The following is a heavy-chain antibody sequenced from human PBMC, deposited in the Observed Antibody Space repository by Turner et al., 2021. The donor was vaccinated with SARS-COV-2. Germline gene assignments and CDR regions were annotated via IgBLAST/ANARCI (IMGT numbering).Heavy chain of an antibody. J-gene: IGHJ2*01. CDR1: GFTFSNYG. D-gene: IGHD6-13*01. Sequence: QVQLVESGGGVVQPGRSLRLSCAASGFTFSNYGMHWVRQAPGKGLEWVAVRWYDGSNKFYADSVKGRFTISRDNSKNTLYLQMNSLRAEDTAGYYCARGVPGSSIWLDWYFDLWGRGTLVTVSS. CDR3: ARGVPGSSIWLDWYFDL. CDR2: RWYDGSNK. V-gene: IGHV3-33*01.